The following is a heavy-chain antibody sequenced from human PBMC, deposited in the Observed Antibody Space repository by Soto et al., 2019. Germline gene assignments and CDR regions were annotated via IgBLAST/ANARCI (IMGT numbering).Heavy chain of an antibody. Sequence: QVQLVQSGAEVKKPGSSVKVSCKASGGTFSSYAIRWVRQAPGHGLEWMGGIIPIFGTANYAQKFQGRDTITTHGSTGTAYMGLSSLRSEATAEYYCARVQREQVLACWFDPWGQGTLDTVSS. D-gene: IGHD2-2*01. CDR3: ARVQREQVLACWFDP. CDR2: IIPIFGTA. V-gene: IGHV1-69*05. J-gene: IGHJ5*02. CDR1: GGTFSSYA.